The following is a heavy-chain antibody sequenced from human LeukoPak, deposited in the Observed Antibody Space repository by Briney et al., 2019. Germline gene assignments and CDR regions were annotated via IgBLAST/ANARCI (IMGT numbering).Heavy chain of an antibody. CDR3: ACDSSGYYYWDY. D-gene: IGHD3-22*01. CDR2: NDRSGTT. V-gene: IGHV4-34*01. J-gene: IGHJ4*02. CDR1: GGSFSGYQ. Sequence: SETLSLTCTVYGGSFSGYQWSWIRQPPGKGLEWIGENDRSGTTNYNPALKSRVIISVDTTRNHFSLKLSSVTAADTAVYYCACDSSGYYYWDYWGQGTLVTVSS.